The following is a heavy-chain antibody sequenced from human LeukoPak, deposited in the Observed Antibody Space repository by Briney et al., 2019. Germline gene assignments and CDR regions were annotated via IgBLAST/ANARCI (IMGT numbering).Heavy chain of an antibody. Sequence: SETLSPTCPVSGCSIITYYCSWVRQPPGKGLEWIGYICSSGSTNYNPSLKSRVTISVDPSKNQFSLKLSSVTAADTAVYYCARVSGYDSSGQERDVFDYWGQGTLVTVSS. J-gene: IGHJ4*02. CDR3: ARVSGYDSSGQERDVFDY. D-gene: IGHD3-22*01. CDR2: ICSSGST. CDR1: GCSIITYY. V-gene: IGHV4-59*01.